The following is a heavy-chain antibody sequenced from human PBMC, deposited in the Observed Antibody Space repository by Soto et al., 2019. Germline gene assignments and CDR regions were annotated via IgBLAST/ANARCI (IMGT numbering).Heavy chain of an antibody. CDR2: ISSSSSYI. CDR1: GFTFSSYS. Sequence: GGSLRLSCEASGFTFSSYSMNWVRQAPGQGLELVSSISSSSSYISYADSVKGQFAISRDNAKNSLYLQMNSLRAEDTAVYYCASIGDYYYYYYGMDVWGQGTTVTVSS. D-gene: IGHD2-21*01. V-gene: IGHV3-21*01. CDR3: ASIGDYYYYYYGMDV. J-gene: IGHJ6*02.